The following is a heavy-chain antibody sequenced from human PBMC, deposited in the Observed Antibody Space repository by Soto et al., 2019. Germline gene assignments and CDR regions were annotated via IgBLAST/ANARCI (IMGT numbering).Heavy chain of an antibody. CDR1: GGPFSGYV. V-gene: IGHV1-69*13. CDR3: ARDRNPGSLYYDLGMDV. Sequence: GASVKVSCKASGGPFSGYVINWVRQAPGQGLEWMGGIIPMFAAPSYAQKFQGRVTIAADESTSIAYMELTSLTSEDTAVYYCARDRNPGSLYYDLGMDVWGQGTTVAVS. D-gene: IGHD1-1*01. CDR2: IIPMFAAP. J-gene: IGHJ6*02.